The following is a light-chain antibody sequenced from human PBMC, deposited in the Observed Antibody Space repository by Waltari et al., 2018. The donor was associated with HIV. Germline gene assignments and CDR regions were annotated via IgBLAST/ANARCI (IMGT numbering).Light chain of an antibody. CDR1: SSDVGDYNY. CDR2: EVS. J-gene: IGLJ3*02. V-gene: IGLV2-14*01. Sequence: QSALTQPASVSGSPGQSITISCTGTSSDVGDYNYVSWFQQHPGKVPKLLIYEVSNRPSGASYRFSGSKSGNTASLTISGLQAEDEADYYCASYTSTSARVFGGGTKVTVL. CDR3: ASYTSTSARV.